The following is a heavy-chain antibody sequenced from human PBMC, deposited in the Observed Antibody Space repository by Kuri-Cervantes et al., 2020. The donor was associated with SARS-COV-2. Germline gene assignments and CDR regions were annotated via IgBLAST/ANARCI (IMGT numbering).Heavy chain of an antibody. CDR3: ARETYEPLGTIFGVPGVPYFDY. D-gene: IGHD3-3*01. Sequence: SETLFLTCTVSGGSISSSSYYWGWIRQPPGKGLEWIGSIYHSGSTYYNPSLKSRVTISVDTSKNQFSLKLSSVTAADTAVYYCARETYEPLGTIFGVPGVPYFDYWGQGTLITVSS. CDR1: GGSISSSSYY. V-gene: IGHV4-39*07. CDR2: IYHSGST. J-gene: IGHJ4*02.